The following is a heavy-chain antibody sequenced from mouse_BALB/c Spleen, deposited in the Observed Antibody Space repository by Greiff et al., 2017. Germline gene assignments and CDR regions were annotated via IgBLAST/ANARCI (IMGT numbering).Heavy chain of an antibody. CDR1: GFTFSSFG. CDR2: ISSGSSTI. CDR3: ARCTTAPNYALDY. Sequence: EVKLVESGGGLVQPGGSRTLSCAASGFTFSSFGMHWVRQAPEKGLEWVAYISSGSSTIYYSDTVKGRFTISRDNPKNTLFLQMTSLRSEDTAMYDCARCTTAPNYALDYWGQGTSVTVSS. D-gene: IGHD1-2*01. V-gene: IGHV5-17*02. J-gene: IGHJ4*01.